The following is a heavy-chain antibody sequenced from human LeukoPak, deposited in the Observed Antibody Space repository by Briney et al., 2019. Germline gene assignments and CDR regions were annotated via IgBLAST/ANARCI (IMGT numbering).Heavy chain of an antibody. D-gene: IGHD1-26*01. CDR2: ISGGGGST. V-gene: IGHV3-23*01. CDR1: GITFTSYC. Sequence: GSLRLSCAASGITFTSYCMNWVRQAPGKGLEWVSNISGGGGSTYYADSVKGRFTISRDNSKNTLYLQVNSLRAEDTAVYYCAKGGKWDVTPFDYWGQGTLVTVSS. CDR3: AKGGKWDVTPFDY. J-gene: IGHJ4*02.